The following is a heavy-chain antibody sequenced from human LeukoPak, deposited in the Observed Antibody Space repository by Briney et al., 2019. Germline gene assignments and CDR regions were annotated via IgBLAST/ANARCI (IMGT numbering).Heavy chain of an antibody. D-gene: IGHD1-26*01. CDR3: ARGRRGSHDAFDI. CDR1: GYSISSGYY. CDR2: IYHSGST. V-gene: IGHV4-38-2*02. J-gene: IGHJ3*02. Sequence: PSETLSLTCTVSGYSISSGYYWGWIRQPPGKGLEWIGSIYHSGSTYYNPSLKSRVTISVDTSKNQFSLKLSSVTAADTAVYYCARGRRGSHDAFDIWGQGTMVTVSS.